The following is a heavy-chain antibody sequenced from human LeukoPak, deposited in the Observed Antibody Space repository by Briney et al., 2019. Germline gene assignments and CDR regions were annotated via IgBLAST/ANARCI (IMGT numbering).Heavy chain of an antibody. CDR2: ISGTSDTT. Sequence: AGSLTLSCAASGFIFKSYAMSWVRQAPGKGLEWVSIISGTSDTTRYGDSVRGRFTTSRDNPRNTLYLQMNSLRVDDTAVYYCAKADATIGGAFDIWGQGTMVTVSS. J-gene: IGHJ3*02. V-gene: IGHV3-23*01. CDR3: AKADATIGGAFDI. CDR1: GFIFKSYA. D-gene: IGHD3-3*01.